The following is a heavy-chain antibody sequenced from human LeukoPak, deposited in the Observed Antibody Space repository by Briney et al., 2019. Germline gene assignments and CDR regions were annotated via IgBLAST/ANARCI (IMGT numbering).Heavy chain of an antibody. CDR3: ARRFYDFWSGEGWFDP. CDR2: IYPGDSDT. J-gene: IGHJ5*02. D-gene: IGHD3-3*01. CDR1: GYSFTSYW. Sequence: GESLKISCKGSGYSFTSYWIGWVRQMPGKGLEWMGIIYPGDSDTRYSPSFQGQVTISADKSISTAYLQWSSLKASDTAMYYCARRFYDFWSGEGWFDPWGQGTLVTVSP. V-gene: IGHV5-51*01.